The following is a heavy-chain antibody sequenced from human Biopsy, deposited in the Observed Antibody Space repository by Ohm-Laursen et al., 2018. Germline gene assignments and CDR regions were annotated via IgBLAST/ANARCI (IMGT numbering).Heavy chain of an antibody. CDR1: GGSINSYY. D-gene: IGHD3-10*01. CDR3: VRGGSGSFPFDY. V-gene: IGHV4-4*07. Sequence: SETLSLTCTVSGGSINSYYWSWMRQPAGKGLEWIGRLFTSGTTNYSPSLNNRVTMPVDTSKNQFSLRLTSVTAADTAVYYCVRGGSGSFPFDYWGPGTLVTVSS. CDR2: LFTSGTT. J-gene: IGHJ4*02.